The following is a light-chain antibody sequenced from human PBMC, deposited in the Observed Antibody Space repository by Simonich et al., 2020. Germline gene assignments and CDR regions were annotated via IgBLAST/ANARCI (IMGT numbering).Light chain of an antibody. V-gene: IGKV3D-15*01. Sequence: EIVMTQSPATLSVSPGARATLSCRASQRVSSNLAWYQQKPGPAPRLLIYGAATRATCIPARFSVSGSGTEFTLTISSMQSEDFAVYYCQQYNNWPPWTFGQGTKVEIK. CDR2: GAA. CDR3: QQYNNWPPWT. J-gene: IGKJ1*01. CDR1: QRVSSN.